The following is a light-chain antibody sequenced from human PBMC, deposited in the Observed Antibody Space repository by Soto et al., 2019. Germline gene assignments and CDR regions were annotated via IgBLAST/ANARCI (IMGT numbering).Light chain of an antibody. Sequence: QSVLTQPRSVSGSPGQSVIISCTGTSSDVGDYNYVSWYQQYPGKAPKVVISDVSRRPSGVPERFSGSKSGNTASLTISGLQAEDEADYYCWSYAGSYTWVFGGGTQLTVL. CDR3: WSYAGSYTWV. J-gene: IGLJ3*02. CDR1: SSDVGDYNY. V-gene: IGLV2-11*01. CDR2: DVS.